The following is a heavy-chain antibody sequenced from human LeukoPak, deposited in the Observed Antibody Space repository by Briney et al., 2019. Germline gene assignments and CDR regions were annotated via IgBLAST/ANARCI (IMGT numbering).Heavy chain of an antibody. CDR1: GFTFSSYW. J-gene: IGHJ4*02. CDR3: ARDRFPGYSYGETY. Sequence: PGGSLRLSCAASGFTFSSYWTSWVRQAPGKGLEWVANIKQDGSEKYYVDSVKGRFTISRDNAKNSLYLQMNSLRAEDTAVYYCARDRFPGYSYGETYWGQGTLVTVSS. D-gene: IGHD5-18*01. CDR2: IKQDGSEK. V-gene: IGHV3-7*01.